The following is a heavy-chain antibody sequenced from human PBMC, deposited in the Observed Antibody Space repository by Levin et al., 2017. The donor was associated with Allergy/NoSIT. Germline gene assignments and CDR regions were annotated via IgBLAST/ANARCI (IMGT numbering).Heavy chain of an antibody. CDR1: GYTFTGYY. CDR3: ARGLISATGRGYTDAFQI. Sequence: AASVKVSCKASGYTFTGYYMHWVRQAPGQGLEYMGRINPNSDDTTYAQKFQGRVTMTRDTSISTAYMDLSRLRSDDTAVYYCARGLISATGRGYTDAFQIWGQGTMVTVSS. J-gene: IGHJ3*02. CDR2: INPNSDDT. D-gene: IGHD6-13*01. V-gene: IGHV1-2*06.